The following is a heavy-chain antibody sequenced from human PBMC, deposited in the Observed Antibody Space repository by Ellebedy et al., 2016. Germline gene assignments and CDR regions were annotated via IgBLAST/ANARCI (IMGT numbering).Heavy chain of an antibody. CDR1: GYSFTNFW. CDR3: ARRGFDTGSHADS. D-gene: IGHD3-10*01. Sequence: GESLKISCEASGYSFTNFWIAWVRQTPEKGLELMGFIYPGDSDTRYQPSFQGQITISADKSMNTAYLSWRGLKTSDSAMYYCARRGFDTGSHADSWGQGTLVTVSS. V-gene: IGHV5-51*01. CDR2: IYPGDSDT. J-gene: IGHJ4*02.